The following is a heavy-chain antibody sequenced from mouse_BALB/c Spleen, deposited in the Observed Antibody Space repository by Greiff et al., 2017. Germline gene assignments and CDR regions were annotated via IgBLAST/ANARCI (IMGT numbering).Heavy chain of an antibody. CDR3: ARGDCYWYFDV. J-gene: IGHJ1*01. Sequence: VQLHQSGAELAKPGASVKMSCKASGYTFTSYWMHWVKQRPGQGLEWIGYINPSTGYTEYNQKFKDKATLTADKSSSTAYMQLSSLTSEDSAVYYCARGDCYWYFDVWGAGTTVTVSS. CDR1: GYTFTSYW. CDR2: INPSTGYT. V-gene: IGHV1-7*01.